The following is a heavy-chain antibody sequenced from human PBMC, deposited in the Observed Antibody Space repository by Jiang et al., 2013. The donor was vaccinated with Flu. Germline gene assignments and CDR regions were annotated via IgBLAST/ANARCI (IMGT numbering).Heavy chain of an antibody. CDR2: INHSGST. CDR3: ARGPRKPKTWIGPITRFDP. CDR1: GGSFSGYY. V-gene: IGHV4-34*01. D-gene: IGHD5-12*01. J-gene: IGHJ5*02. Sequence: LLKPSETLSLTCAVYGGSFSGYYWSWIRQPPGKGLEWIGEINHSGSTNYNPSLKSRVTISVDTSKNQFSLKLSSVTAADTAVYYCARGPRKPKTWIGPITRFDPWGPGNPGHRLL.